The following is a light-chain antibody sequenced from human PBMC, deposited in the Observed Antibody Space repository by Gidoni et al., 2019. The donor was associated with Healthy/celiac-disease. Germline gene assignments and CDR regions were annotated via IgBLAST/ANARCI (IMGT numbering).Light chain of an antibody. CDR1: QSVSSN. CDR3: QQYNNWPPLMYT. V-gene: IGKV3-15*01. Sequence: SQSVSSNLAWYQQKPGQAPRLHIYGASTRATGIRARFSGSGSGTEFTLTISSLQSEDFAVYYCQQYNNWPPLMYTFGQGTKLEIK. CDR2: GAS. J-gene: IGKJ2*01.